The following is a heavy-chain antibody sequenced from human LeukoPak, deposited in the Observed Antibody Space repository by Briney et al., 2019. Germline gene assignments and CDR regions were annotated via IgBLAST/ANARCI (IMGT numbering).Heavy chain of an antibody. CDR2: IYHSGST. Sequence: SETLSLTCTVSGYSISSGYYWGWIRQPPGKGLEWIGSIYHSGSTYYNPSLKSRVTIPVDTSKNQFSLKLSSVTAADTAVYYCARGGATGYYYYYYMDVWGKGTTVTVSS. CDR1: GYSISSGYY. V-gene: IGHV4-38-2*02. D-gene: IGHD1-26*01. J-gene: IGHJ6*03. CDR3: ARGGATGYYYYYYMDV.